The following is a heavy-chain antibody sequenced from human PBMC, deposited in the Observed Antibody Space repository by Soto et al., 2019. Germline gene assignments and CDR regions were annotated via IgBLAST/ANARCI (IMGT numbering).Heavy chain of an antibody. D-gene: IGHD2-8*02. CDR2: ISWNSGTI. CDR1: GFTFDNYA. Sequence: EVQLVESGGGSVQPGRSLRLSCAASGFTFDNYAMYWVRQAPGKGLEWVSGISWNSGTIGYADSVKGRFTISRDNAKNSLYLQMNSLRAEDTALYYCAKSTGGTANGMDVWGQGTTVTVSS. V-gene: IGHV3-9*01. J-gene: IGHJ6*02. CDR3: AKSTGGTANGMDV.